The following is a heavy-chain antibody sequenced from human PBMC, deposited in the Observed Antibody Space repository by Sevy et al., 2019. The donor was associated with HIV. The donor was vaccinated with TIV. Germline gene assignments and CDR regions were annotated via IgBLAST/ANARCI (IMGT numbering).Heavy chain of an antibody. J-gene: IGHJ2*01. CDR3: AREQYSSSWYQGWYFDL. Sequence: ASVKVSCKASGGTFSSYAISWVRQAPGQGLEWMGGIIPIFGTANYAQKFQGRVTITGDESTSTAYMELSSLRSEDTAVYYCAREQYSSSWYQGWYFDLWGRGTLVTVSS. V-gene: IGHV1-69*13. CDR1: GGTFSSYA. CDR2: IIPIFGTA. D-gene: IGHD6-13*01.